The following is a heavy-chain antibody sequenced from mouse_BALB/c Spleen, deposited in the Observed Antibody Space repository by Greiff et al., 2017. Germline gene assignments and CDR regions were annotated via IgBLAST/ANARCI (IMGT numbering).Heavy chain of an antibody. V-gene: IGHV1S137*01. CDR2: ISTYYGDA. CDR3: ARENYMSPYYFDY. Sequence: QVQLKQSGAELVRPGVSVKISCKGSGYTFTDYAMHWVKQSHAKSLEWIGVISTYYGDASYNQKFKGKATMTVDKSSSTAYMELARLTAEDSAIYYCARENYMSPYYFDYCGQGTTRTVSS. CDR1: GYTFTDYA. J-gene: IGHJ2*01. D-gene: IGHD2-12*01.